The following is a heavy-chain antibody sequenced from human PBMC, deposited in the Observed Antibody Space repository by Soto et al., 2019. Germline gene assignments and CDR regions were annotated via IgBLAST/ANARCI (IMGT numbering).Heavy chain of an antibody. J-gene: IGHJ4*02. CDR1: GFTFGDYA. V-gene: IGHV3-49*03. CDR3: TRDIVVPAAMAIYRRDFLDY. D-gene: IGHD2-2*01. CDR2: IRSKAYGGTT. Sequence: GGSLRLSCTASGFTFGDYAMSWFRQAPGKGLEWVGFIRSKAYGGTTEYAASVKGRFTISRDDSKSIAYLQMNSLKTEDTAVYYCTRDIVVPAAMAIYRRDFLDYWGQGTLVTVSS.